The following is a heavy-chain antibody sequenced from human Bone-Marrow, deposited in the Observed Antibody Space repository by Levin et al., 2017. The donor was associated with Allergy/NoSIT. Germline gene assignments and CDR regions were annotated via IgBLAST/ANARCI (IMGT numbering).Heavy chain of an antibody. V-gene: IGHV4-39*01. Sequence: ESLKISCTVSGGSVRNSDHFWGWIRQSPEKGLDWIGSISDTGSTYYNPSLKSRLTISVDTSKNQLSLKLTSLTAADTAVYYCGRLATQVITSSWGLYDYSYNMDVWGKGITVTVSS. J-gene: IGHJ6*03. CDR3: GRLATQVITSSWGLYDYSYNMDV. CDR2: ISDTGST. D-gene: IGHD6-13*01. CDR1: GGSVRNSDHF.